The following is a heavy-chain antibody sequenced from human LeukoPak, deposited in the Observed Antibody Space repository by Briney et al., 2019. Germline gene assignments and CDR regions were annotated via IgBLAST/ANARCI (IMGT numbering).Heavy chain of an antibody. J-gene: IGHJ6*02. V-gene: IGHV3-53*01. CDR2: MYSGGST. Sequence: GGSLRLSCAASGFTVSSNYMSWVRQAPGKGLEWVSVMYSGGSTYYADSVKGRFTISRDNSKNTLYLQMNSLRAEDTAVYYCAGDSSAARPGYYYYGMDVWGQGTTVTVSS. CDR3: AGDSSAARPGYYYYGMDV. D-gene: IGHD6-6*01. CDR1: GFTVSSNY.